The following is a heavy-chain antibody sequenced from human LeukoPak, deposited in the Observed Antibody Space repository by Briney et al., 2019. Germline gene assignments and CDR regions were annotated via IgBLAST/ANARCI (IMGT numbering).Heavy chain of an antibody. V-gene: IGHV3-11*01. D-gene: IGHD4-17*01. Sequence: GGSLRLSCAASGFTFSDYYMSWIRQAPGKGLDWISYISTSASTIFYADSVKGRFTISRDNAKNSLYLQMNSLRVEDTAVYYCVRARGVTTNVDYWGQGTLVTVSS. J-gene: IGHJ4*02. CDR2: ISTSASTI. CDR1: GFTFSDYY. CDR3: VRARGVTTNVDY.